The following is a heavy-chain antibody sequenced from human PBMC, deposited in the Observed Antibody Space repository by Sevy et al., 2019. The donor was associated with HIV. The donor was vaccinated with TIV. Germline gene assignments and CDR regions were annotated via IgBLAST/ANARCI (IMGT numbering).Heavy chain of an antibody. CDR2: MKEDGSDK. J-gene: IGHJ4*02. CDR3: VREGVGGYSYSLDC. D-gene: IGHD5-18*01. CDR1: GFTFSVYW. Sequence: GGSLRLSCAASGFTFSVYWMSWVRQAPGKGLEWVATMKEDGSDKDYVDSVKGRFTISRDNAKNSLYLQMNSLRAGDTAAYYGVREGVGGYSYSLDCWGQGTLVTVSS. V-gene: IGHV3-7*01.